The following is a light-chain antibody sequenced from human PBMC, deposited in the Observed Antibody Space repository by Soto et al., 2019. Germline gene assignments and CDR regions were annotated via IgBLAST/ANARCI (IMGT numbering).Light chain of an antibody. CDR2: EVS. Sequence: QSVLTQAASVSGSPGQSITISCTGTSSDVGGYNYVSWYQQHPGKAPKLLIYEVSNRPSGVSNRFSGSKSGNTASLTISGLQAEDAADYYCRSYTRTSSLVFATGTKVTVL. CDR1: SSDVGGYNY. J-gene: IGLJ1*01. V-gene: IGLV2-14*01. CDR3: RSYTRTSSLV.